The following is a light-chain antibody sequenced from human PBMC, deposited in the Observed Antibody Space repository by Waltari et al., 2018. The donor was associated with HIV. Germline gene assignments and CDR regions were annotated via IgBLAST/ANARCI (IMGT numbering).Light chain of an antibody. CDR2: QDT. V-gene: IGLV3-1*01. J-gene: IGLJ1*01. CDR3: QAWDSSTGKGCYV. Sequence: SYELTQPPSGSVSPGQTATITCSGAQVGDTYPCWYQQKPGPSTVLVIYQDTKWHSATPERFSRSSSGTTATLTISGAQAMDEADYDCQAWDSSTGKGCYVFGAGTRVTVL. CDR1: QVGDTY.